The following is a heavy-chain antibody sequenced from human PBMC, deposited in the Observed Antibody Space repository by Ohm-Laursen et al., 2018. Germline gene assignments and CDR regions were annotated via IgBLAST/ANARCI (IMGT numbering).Heavy chain of an antibody. D-gene: IGHD3-3*01. CDR3: AKDIEPWDGVVHGFDY. V-gene: IGHV3-21*04. CDR2: ISSSSSYI. J-gene: IGHJ4*02. CDR1: GFTFSTYS. Sequence: SLRLSCAASGFTFSTYSMNWVRQAPGKGLEWVSSISSSSSYIYYADSVKGRFTISRDNAKNSLYLQMNSLRAEDTALYYCAKDIEPWDGVVHGFDYWGQGTLVTVSS.